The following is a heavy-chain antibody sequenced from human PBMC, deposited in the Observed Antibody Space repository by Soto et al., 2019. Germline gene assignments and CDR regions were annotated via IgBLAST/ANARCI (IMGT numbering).Heavy chain of an antibody. CDR3: ARGPYSSGWYGYYGMDV. J-gene: IGHJ6*02. V-gene: IGHV3-53*01. Sequence: PGGSLRLSCAASGFTVSSNYMRWVRQAPGKGLEWVSVIYSGGSTYYADSVKGRFTISRDNSKNTLYLQMNSLRAEDTAVYYCARGPYSSGWYGYYGMDVWGQGTTVTVSS. D-gene: IGHD6-19*01. CDR2: IYSGGST. CDR1: GFTVSSNY.